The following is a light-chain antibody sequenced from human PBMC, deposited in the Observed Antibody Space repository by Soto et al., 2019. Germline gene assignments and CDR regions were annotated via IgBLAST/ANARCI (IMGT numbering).Light chain of an antibody. J-gene: IGKJ2*01. V-gene: IGKV3-15*01. Sequence: EIVMTQSPATLSVSPGEGATLSCRASESISNKLAWYQQKPGQAPRLLIYGASTRATGIPARFSGSGSGTEFTLTISSLQSEDFAVYYCQQYKKWPPHTFGQGTKLEIK. CDR1: ESISNK. CDR2: GAS. CDR3: QQYKKWPPHT.